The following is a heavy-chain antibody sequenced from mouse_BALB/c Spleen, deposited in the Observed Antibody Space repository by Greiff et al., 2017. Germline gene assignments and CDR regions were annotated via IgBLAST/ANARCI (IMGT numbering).Heavy chain of an antibody. CDR1: GFSLTSYG. CDR3: ARRLYYDYDVFAY. Sequence: VQGVESGPGLVQPSQSLSITCTVSGFSLTSYGVHWVRQSPGKGLEWLGVIWSGGSTDYNAAFISRLSISKDNSKSQVFFKMNSLQADDTAIYYCARRLYYDYDVFAYWGQGTLVTVSA. CDR2: IWSGGST. D-gene: IGHD2-4*01. V-gene: IGHV2-4-1*01. J-gene: IGHJ3*01.